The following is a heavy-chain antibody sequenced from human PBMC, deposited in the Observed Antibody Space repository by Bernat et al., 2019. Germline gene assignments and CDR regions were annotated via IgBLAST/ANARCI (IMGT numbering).Heavy chain of an antibody. CDR3: ARSASSGWYRPDY. Sequence: EVQLVESGGGLVLPGGSLRLSCAASGFTFSSYWMSWVRQAPGKGLEWVANIKQDGSEKYYVDSVKGRFTISRDNAKNSLYLQMNSLRAEDTAVDYCARSASSGWYRPDYWGQGTLITVSS. CDR1: GFTFSSYW. CDR2: IKQDGSEK. V-gene: IGHV3-7*03. D-gene: IGHD6-19*01. J-gene: IGHJ4*02.